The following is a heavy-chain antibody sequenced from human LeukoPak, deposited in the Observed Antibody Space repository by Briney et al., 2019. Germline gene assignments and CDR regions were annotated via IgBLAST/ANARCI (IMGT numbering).Heavy chain of an antibody. CDR3: AKHYGSGTYYNYLDY. V-gene: IGHV3-23*01. Sequence: PPGGSLRLSCAASGFTFSSYAMSWVRRAPGKGLEWVSVIAGSGGVISASGGGTYYADSVKGRFTISRDDSENTLYLQMNSLRAEDTAVYYCAKHYGSGTYYNYLDYWGQGTLVTVSS. CDR1: GFTFSSYA. J-gene: IGHJ4*02. CDR2: IAGSGGVISASGGGT. D-gene: IGHD3-10*01.